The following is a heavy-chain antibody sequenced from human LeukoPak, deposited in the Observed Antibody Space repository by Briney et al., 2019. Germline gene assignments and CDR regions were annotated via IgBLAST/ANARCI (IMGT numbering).Heavy chain of an antibody. Sequence: PSETLSLTCTVSGGSISSYYWSWIRQPPGKGLEWIGYIYYSGSTNYNPSLKSRVTISVDTSKNQFSLELSSVTAADTAVYYCARESSYGYCDYWGQGTLVTVSS. CDR3: ARESSYGYCDY. V-gene: IGHV4-59*01. CDR1: GGSISSYY. D-gene: IGHD5-18*01. J-gene: IGHJ4*02. CDR2: IYYSGST.